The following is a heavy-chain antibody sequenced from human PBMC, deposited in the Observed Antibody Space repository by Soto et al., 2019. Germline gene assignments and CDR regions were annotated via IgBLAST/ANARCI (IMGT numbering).Heavy chain of an antibody. J-gene: IGHJ1*01. CDR3: AREAPYCSGGSCYYPH. CDR1: GYSFTSYW. D-gene: IGHD2-15*01. Sequence: PGESLKISCKGSGYSFTSYWIGLVRQMPGKGLEWMGIIYPGDSDTRYSPSFQGQVTISADKSISTAYLQWSSLKASDTAMYYCAREAPYCSGGSCYYPHWGQGTLVTVSS. V-gene: IGHV5-51*01. CDR2: IYPGDSDT.